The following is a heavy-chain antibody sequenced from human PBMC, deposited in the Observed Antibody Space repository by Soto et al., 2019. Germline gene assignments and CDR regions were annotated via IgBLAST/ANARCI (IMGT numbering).Heavy chain of an antibody. V-gene: IGHV1-69*02. CDR1: GGTFSSYT. CDR2: IIPILGIA. Sequence: QVQLVQSGAEVKKPGSSVKVSCKASGGTFSSYTISWVRQAPGQGLEWMGRIIPILGIANYAQKFQGRVTITADNPTSTACMELSSLRSEDTAVYYCARGPPPERAANDRGQGTLVTVSS. J-gene: IGHJ4*02. D-gene: IGHD2-15*01. CDR3: ARGPPPERAAND.